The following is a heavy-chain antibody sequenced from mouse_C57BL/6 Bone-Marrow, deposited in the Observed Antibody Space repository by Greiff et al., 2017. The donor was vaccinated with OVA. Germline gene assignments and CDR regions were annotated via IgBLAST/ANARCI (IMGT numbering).Heavy chain of an antibody. D-gene: IGHD2-4*01. CDR1: GYTFTSYW. CDR3: ARKAIYYDCAY. V-gene: IGHV1-59*01. J-gene: IGHJ3*01. Sequence: QVQLQQPGAELVRPGTSVKLSCKASGYTFTSYWMHWVKQRPGQGLEWIGVIDPSDSYTNYNQKFKGKATLTVDTSSSTAYMQISSLTSEDSAVYYCARKAIYYDCAYWGQGTLVTVSA. CDR2: IDPSDSYT.